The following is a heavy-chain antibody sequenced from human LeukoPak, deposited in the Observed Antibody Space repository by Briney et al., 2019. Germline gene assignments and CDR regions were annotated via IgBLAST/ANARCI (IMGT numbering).Heavy chain of an antibody. J-gene: IGHJ4*02. V-gene: IGHV4-34*01. D-gene: IGHD3-10*01. CDR3: ARGHHTYYYGSGSSDY. Sequence: PSVTLSLTCAVYGGSFSGYYWSWIRQPPGKGLEWIGEINHSGSTNYNPSLKSRVTISVDTSKNQFSLKLSSVTAADTAVYYCARGHHTYYYGSGSSDYWGQGTLVTVSS. CDR1: GGSFSGYY. CDR2: INHSGST.